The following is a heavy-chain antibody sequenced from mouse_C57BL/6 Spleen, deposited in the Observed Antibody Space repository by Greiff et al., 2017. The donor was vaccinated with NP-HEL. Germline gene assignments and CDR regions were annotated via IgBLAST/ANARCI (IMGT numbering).Heavy chain of an antibody. CDR1: GFNIKDYY. CDR2: IDPEDGDT. D-gene: IGHD1-1*01. J-gene: IGHJ1*03. CDR3: ARPAREDYYGSSHTFWYFGV. V-gene: IGHV14-2*01. Sequence: EVKLQESGAELVKPGASVKLSCTASGFNIKDYYMHWVKQRTEQGLEWIGRIDPEDGDTKYAPKFQGKATITADTSSNTASLQLSSLTSEDTAVYYCARPAREDYYGSSHTFWYFGVWGTGTTVTVSS.